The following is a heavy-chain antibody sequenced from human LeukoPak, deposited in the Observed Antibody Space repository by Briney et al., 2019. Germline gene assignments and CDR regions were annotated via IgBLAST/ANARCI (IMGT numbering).Heavy chain of an antibody. J-gene: IGHJ4*02. CDR3: ARAGSGTGSDY. CDR2: IFSSGST. CDR1: VGSINNYY. Sequence: SETLSLTCAVSVGSINNYYWNWIRQPAGKGLEWIGRIFSSGSTSYNSSLKSRVTMSVDTSKNQFSLTLSSVTAADTAVYYCARAGSGTGSDYWGQGTLVTVSS. V-gene: IGHV4-4*07. D-gene: IGHD6-13*01.